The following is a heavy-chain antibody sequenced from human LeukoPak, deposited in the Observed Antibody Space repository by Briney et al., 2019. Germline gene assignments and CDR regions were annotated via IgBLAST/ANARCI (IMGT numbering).Heavy chain of an antibody. Sequence: SETLSLTCTVSGGSMCRGDYYWHWIRQPPGRVVEWNGYIYYSGSTYYNPSLKSRVTISVDTSKNQFSLKLSSVTAADTAVYYCARGIGYCSGGSCCHRYFHYWGQGTLVTVSS. D-gene: IGHD2-15*01. CDR1: GGSMCRGDYY. J-gene: IGHJ4*02. V-gene: IGHV4-30-4*01. CDR2: IYYSGST. CDR3: ARGIGYCSGGSCCHRYFHY.